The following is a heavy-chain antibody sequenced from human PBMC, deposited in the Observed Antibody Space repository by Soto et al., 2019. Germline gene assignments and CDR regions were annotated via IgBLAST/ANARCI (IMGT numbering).Heavy chain of an antibody. Sequence: QVQLVQSGAEVKKPGASVKVSCKASGYTFTSYGISWVRQAPGQGLEWMGWISAYNGNTNYAQKLQGRVTMTTDTSTSTAYMELRSLRSDDTAVYYCARDYYDILTGYYKSDYYYGMDVGGQGTTVTASS. J-gene: IGHJ6*02. CDR2: ISAYNGNT. CDR3: ARDYYDILTGYYKSDYYYGMDV. CDR1: GYTFTSYG. D-gene: IGHD3-9*01. V-gene: IGHV1-18*01.